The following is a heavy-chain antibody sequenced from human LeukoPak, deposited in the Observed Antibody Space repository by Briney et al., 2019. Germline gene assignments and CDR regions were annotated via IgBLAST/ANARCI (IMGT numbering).Heavy chain of an antibody. CDR2: ISSSGSTI. CDR1: GFTFSSYE. J-gene: IGHJ4*02. D-gene: IGHD3-10*01. V-gene: IGHV3-48*03. CDR3: AREHYYGSGSDY. Sequence: GGSLRLSCAASGFTFSSYEMNWVRQAPGKGLEWVSYISSSGSTIYYADSVKGRFTTSRDNAKNSLYLQMNSLRAEDTAVYYCAREHYYGSGSDYWGQGTLVTVSS.